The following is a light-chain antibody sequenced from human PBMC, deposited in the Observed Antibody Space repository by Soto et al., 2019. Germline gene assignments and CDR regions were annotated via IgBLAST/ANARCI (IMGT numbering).Light chain of an antibody. CDR1: SSDVGGYNY. CDR2: EVI. V-gene: IGLV2-14*01. Sequence: SALTQPASVSGSPGQSITISCTGSSSDVGGYNYVSWYQQHPGKAPKLMIYEVINRPSGVSSRFSGSKSGNTASLTISGLQAEDEADYYCCSYTSSDTHLVFGGGTKLTVL. J-gene: IGLJ3*02. CDR3: CSYTSSDTHLV.